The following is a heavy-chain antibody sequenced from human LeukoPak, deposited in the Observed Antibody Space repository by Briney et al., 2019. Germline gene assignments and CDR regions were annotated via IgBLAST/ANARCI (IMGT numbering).Heavy chain of an antibody. Sequence: SETLSLTCTVSGGSISSGGYYWSWIRQHPGKGLEWIGYIYYSGSTYYNPSLKSRVTISVDTSKNQFSLKLSSVTAADTAVYYCAREAMVMRNWFDPWGQGTLVTVSS. CDR2: IYYSGST. J-gene: IGHJ5*02. CDR1: GGSISSGGYY. CDR3: AREAMVMRNWFDP. V-gene: IGHV4-31*03. D-gene: IGHD5-18*01.